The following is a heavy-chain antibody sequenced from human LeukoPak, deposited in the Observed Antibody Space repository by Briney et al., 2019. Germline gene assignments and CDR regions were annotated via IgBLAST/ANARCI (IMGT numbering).Heavy chain of an antibody. CDR2: ISSSSSYI. Sequence: GGSLRLSCAASGFTFSSYSMNWVRQAPGKGLGWVSSISSSSSYIYYADSVKGRFTISRDNAKNPLYLQMNSLRAEDTAVYYCARADYGDFTFDYWGQGTLVTVSS. CDR3: ARADYGDFTFDY. D-gene: IGHD4-17*01. J-gene: IGHJ4*02. V-gene: IGHV3-21*01. CDR1: GFTFSSYS.